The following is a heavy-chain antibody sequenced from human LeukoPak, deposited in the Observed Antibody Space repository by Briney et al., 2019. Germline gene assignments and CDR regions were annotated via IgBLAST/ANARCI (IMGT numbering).Heavy chain of an antibody. D-gene: IGHD3-22*01. V-gene: IGHV4-4*02. CDR2: IYHSGST. CDR1: GGSISSSYW. CDR3: AKDGFERGDDTDYMDA. Sequence: KSSETLSLTCGVSGGSISSSYWWSWVRQPPGKGLEWIGEIYHSGSTNYNPSLKSRVTISVDKSKNQFSLNLSSVTAADTAVYYCAKDGFERGDDTDYMDAWGKGTTVTVSS. J-gene: IGHJ6*03.